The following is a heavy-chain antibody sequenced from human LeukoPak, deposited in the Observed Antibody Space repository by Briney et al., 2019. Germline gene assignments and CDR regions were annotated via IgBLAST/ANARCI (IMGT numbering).Heavy chain of an antibody. V-gene: IGHV3-7*03. CDR3: ARDPCHGALDY. CDR2: IKQDGTEE. CDR1: GFTFSSYA. Sequence: GGSLRLSCAASGFTFSSYALSWVRRAPGKGLEWVANIKQDGTEEYYVDSVRGRFSISKDNAKNSLYLQMNSLRAEDTAVYYCARDPCHGALDYWGQGALVTVSS. D-gene: IGHD2-2*01. J-gene: IGHJ4*02.